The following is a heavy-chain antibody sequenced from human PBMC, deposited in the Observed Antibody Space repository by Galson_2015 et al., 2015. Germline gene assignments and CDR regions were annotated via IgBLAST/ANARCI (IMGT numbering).Heavy chain of an antibody. J-gene: IGHJ6*02. CDR1: GGTFSSYA. CDR3: ASRRITIFGVVIRIQNYYYYGMDV. V-gene: IGHV1-69*13. CDR2: IIPIFGTA. D-gene: IGHD3-3*01. Sequence: SVKVSCKASGGTFSSYAISWVRQAPGQGLEWMGGIIPIFGTANYAQKFQGRVTITADESTSTAYMELSSLRSEDTAVYYCASRRITIFGVVIRIQNYYYYGMDVWGQGTTVTVSS.